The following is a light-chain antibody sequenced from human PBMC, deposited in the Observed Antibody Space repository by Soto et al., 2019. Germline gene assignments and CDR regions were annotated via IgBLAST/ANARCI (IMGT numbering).Light chain of an antibody. CDR2: EV. J-gene: IGLJ2*01. V-gene: IGLV2-8*01. CDR1: TSDVGGYNY. Sequence: QSALTQPPSASGSPGQSVTISCTGTTSDVGGYNYVSWYQLHPGKVPKLIISEVKRPSGVPDRFSGSKSGSTASLTVSGLQAEDEADYFCSSYAGSKNFILFGGGTKLTVL. CDR3: SSYAGSKNFIL.